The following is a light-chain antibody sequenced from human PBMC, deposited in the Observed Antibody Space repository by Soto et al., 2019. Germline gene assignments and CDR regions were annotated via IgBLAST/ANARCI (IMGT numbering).Light chain of an antibody. CDR1: ESISYW. CDR2: DAS. CDR3: QQYDSYSKT. V-gene: IGKV1-5*01. J-gene: IGKJ2*01. Sequence: DIPLTQSPSTLTASVGDRVTIGCRASESISYWLAWYQQKPGKAPKLLIYDASSLRSGVPPRFSGSGSGTEFTLTISTLQPDDFATYFCQQYDSYSKTFGQGTQLEIK.